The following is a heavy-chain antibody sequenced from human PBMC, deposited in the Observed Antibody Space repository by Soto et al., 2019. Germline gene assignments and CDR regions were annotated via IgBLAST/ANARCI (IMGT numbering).Heavy chain of an antibody. Sequence: QVQLVQSGAEVKKPGASVKVSCKASGYTFSSYGISWVRQAPGQGLEWMGWISGYNGNTNYAQKLQGRVTMTIDTSKSTGYMELRSLRADDTAVYYCARDRGGDGMDVWCQGTTVTVSS. D-gene: IGHD3-10*01. CDR1: GYTFSSYG. CDR3: ARDRGGDGMDV. J-gene: IGHJ6*02. CDR2: ISGYNGNT. V-gene: IGHV1-18*01.